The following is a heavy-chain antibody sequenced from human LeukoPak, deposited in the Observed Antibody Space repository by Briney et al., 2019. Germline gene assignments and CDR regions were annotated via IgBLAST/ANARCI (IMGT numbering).Heavy chain of an antibody. CDR2: IIPIFGTA. J-gene: IGHJ6*02. CDR3: AVGEWLVDTWVDYYYGMDV. CDR1: GGTFSSYA. Sequence: SVKVCCKASGGTFSSYAISWVRQAPGQGLEWMGGIIPIFGTANYAQKFQGRVTITADESTSTAYMELSSLRSEDTAVYYCAVGEWLVDTWVDYYYGMDVWGQGTTVTVSS. D-gene: IGHD6-19*01. V-gene: IGHV1-69*13.